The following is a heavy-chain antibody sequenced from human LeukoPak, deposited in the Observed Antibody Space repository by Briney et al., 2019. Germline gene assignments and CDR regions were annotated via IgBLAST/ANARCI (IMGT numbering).Heavy chain of an antibody. D-gene: IGHD1-1*01. CDR2: INAGNGNT. CDR3: ARRTNLAADWYFDL. Sequence: ASVKVSCKASEYTFTDYAINWVRQAPGQRLEWMGWINAGNGNTKYSQKFQGRVTITRDTSASTAYMELSSLTSEDTAVYYCARRTNLAADWYFDLWGRGTLVTVSS. J-gene: IGHJ2*01. CDR1: EYTFTDYA. V-gene: IGHV1-3*01.